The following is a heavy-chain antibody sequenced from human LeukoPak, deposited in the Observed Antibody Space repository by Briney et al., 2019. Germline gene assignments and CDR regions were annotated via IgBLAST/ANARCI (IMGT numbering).Heavy chain of an antibody. Sequence: PSETLSLTCTVSGGSISSYFWNWIRQPPGKGLEWIGYISNSGSTKYNPSLKSRVTISVDTSKNQFSLRLSSVTAADTAVYSCARVGNGGALNYGDSFDYWGQGILVTVSS. D-gene: IGHD4-17*01. CDR2: ISNSGST. J-gene: IGHJ4*02. V-gene: IGHV4-59*01. CDR1: GGSISSYF. CDR3: ARVGNGGALNYGDSFDY.